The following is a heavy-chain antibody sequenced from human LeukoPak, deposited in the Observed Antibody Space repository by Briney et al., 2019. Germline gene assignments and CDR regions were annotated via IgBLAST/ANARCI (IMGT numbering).Heavy chain of an antibody. CDR1: GFTVSSNC. Sequence: GSLRLSCAASGFTVSSNCMSWVRQAPGKGLEWVSVIYSGGSTYYADSVKGRFTISRDNSKNTLYLQMNSLRAEDTAVYYCARDPGIAAAGTYYYYGMDVWGQGTTVTVSS. J-gene: IGHJ6*02. CDR2: IYSGGST. V-gene: IGHV3-53*01. CDR3: ARDPGIAAAGTYYYYGMDV. D-gene: IGHD6-13*01.